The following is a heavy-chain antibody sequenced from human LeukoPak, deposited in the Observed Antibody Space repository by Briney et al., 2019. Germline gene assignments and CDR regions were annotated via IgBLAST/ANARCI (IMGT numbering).Heavy chain of an antibody. CDR2: INPSGGST. Sequence: ASVKVSCKASGYTFTGYYMHWVRQAPGQGLEWMGIINPSGGSTSYAQKFQGRVTMTRDMSTSTVYMELSSLRSEDTAVYYCARIRILPKTYYYDSSGYGGFDYWGQGTLVTVSS. V-gene: IGHV1-46*01. CDR3: ARIRILPKTYYYDSSGYGGFDY. CDR1: GYTFTGYY. J-gene: IGHJ4*02. D-gene: IGHD3-22*01.